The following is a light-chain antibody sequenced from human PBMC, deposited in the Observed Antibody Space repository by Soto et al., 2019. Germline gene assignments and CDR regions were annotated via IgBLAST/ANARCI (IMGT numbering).Light chain of an antibody. V-gene: IGLV2-14*03. CDR1: SSDVGGYNY. CDR3: SSYTSSSKVL. J-gene: IGLJ2*01. Sequence: QSALTQPASVSGSPGQSITISCTGTSSDVGGYNYVSWYQQHPGKAPKLMIHDVSKRPSGISDRFSGSKSGNTASLTISGLRSADEADYYCSSYTSSSKVLFGAGTKLTVL. CDR2: DVS.